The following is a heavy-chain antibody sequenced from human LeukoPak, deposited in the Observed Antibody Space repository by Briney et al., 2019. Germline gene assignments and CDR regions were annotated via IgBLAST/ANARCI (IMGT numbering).Heavy chain of an antibody. CDR3: ARHDGSGSYDWFES. CDR2: IDPTDSNT. V-gene: IGHV5-10-1*01. CDR1: GFSFTSYW. Sequence: AGASLLISCQGSGFSFTSYWISWVRPLPGKGLEWMGRIDPTDSNTNYSPSFQGHVSFSADKSISTAYLQWGSLKASDTAIYYCARHDGSGSYDWFESWGQGTLVTVSS. J-gene: IGHJ5*01. D-gene: IGHD3-10*01.